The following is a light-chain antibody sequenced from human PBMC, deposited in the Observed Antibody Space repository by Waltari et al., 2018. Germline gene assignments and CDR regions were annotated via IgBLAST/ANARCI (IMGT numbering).Light chain of an antibody. CDR3: LQLNSYPLT. Sequence: DIQLTQSPSFLSASVGDRVTITCRASQGLGEYLAWYQQKPGKAPKLLIYATSTLQSGVPSRFSGRGSSTEFTLTISSLQPEDFATYFCLQLNSYPLTCGGGTKVEIK. V-gene: IGKV1-9*01. J-gene: IGKJ4*01. CDR2: ATS. CDR1: QGLGEY.